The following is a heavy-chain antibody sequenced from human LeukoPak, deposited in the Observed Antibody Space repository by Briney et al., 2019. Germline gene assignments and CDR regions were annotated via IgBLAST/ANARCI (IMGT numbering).Heavy chain of an antibody. D-gene: IGHD2-2*01. CDR1: GGSISSGGYS. CDR2: IYYSGST. J-gene: IGHJ3*02. Sequence: SQTLSLTCTVSGGSISSGGYSWSWIRQHPGKGLEWIGYIYYSGSTYYNPSLKSRVTISVDTSKNQFSLKLSSVTAADTAVYYCARESDPSWAFDIWGQGTIVTVSS. V-gene: IGHV4-31*03. CDR3: ARESDPSWAFDI.